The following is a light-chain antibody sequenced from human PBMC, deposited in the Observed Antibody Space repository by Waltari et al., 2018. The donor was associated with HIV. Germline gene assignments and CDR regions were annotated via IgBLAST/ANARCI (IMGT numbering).Light chain of an antibody. V-gene: IGLV1-47*01. CDR3: AAWDGSLSNYV. Sequence: QSVLTQPPSASGTPRQRVTVSCSGTRSNIGSNYVSWYQQLPGPAPKLLIYRNYQRPSGVPDRFSGSKSGTSASLAISGLRSEDEADYYCAAWDGSLSNYVFGTGTKVTVL. CDR1: RSNIGSNY. CDR2: RNY. J-gene: IGLJ1*01.